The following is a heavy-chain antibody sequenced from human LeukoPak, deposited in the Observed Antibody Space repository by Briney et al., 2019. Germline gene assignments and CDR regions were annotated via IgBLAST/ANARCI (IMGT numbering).Heavy chain of an antibody. J-gene: IGHJ4*02. V-gene: IGHV3-74*01. CDR2: ISSEGSSI. CDR1: GFTFSSYW. CDR3: AKVFAFYDFEAARPPLDY. Sequence: GGSLRLSCAASGFTFSSYWMHWVRQAPGKGLVWVSRISSEGSSISYADSVKGRFTISRDNSKNTLYLQMNSLRAEDTAVYYCAKVFAFYDFEAARPPLDYWGQGTLVTVSS. D-gene: IGHD6-6*01.